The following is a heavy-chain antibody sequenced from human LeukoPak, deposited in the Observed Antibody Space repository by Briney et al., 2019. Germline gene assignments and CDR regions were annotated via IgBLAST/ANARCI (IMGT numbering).Heavy chain of an antibody. Sequence: QPGGSLRLSCAASGFTFSSYAMSRSGQAQGKGLDWAAAIYSGGSTYFADSVKGRFTISRDNSKNTLYLQMNSLRAEDTAVYYCARDQRTGYFPHYNYYGMDVWGQGTTVTVSS. V-gene: IGHV3-23*03. CDR1: GFTFSSYA. CDR3: ARDQRTGYFPHYNYYGMDV. D-gene: IGHD3/OR15-3a*01. J-gene: IGHJ6*02. CDR2: IYSGGST.